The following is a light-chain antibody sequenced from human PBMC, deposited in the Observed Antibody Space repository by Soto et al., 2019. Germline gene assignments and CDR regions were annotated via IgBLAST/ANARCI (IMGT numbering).Light chain of an antibody. CDR1: QTVTK. J-gene: IGKJ4*01. Sequence: EIVLTQSPGTLSLSPGERATLSCRASQTVTKLAWYQQQPGQAPSLLIYAASNRATGIPDRFSGSGSGTDFTLTISRLEPEDSAVYYCHQYGRAFGGGTKVDIK. V-gene: IGKV3-20*01. CDR2: AAS. CDR3: HQYGRA.